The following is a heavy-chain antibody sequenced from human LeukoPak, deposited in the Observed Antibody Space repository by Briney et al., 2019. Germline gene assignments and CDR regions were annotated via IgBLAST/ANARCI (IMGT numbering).Heavy chain of an antibody. J-gene: IGHJ4*02. CDR3: QVGATNFDY. CDR2: ISSSSSTI. D-gene: IGHD1-26*01. CDR1: GFTFSSSS. Sequence: GGSLRLSCAASGFTFSSSSMNWVRQAPGKGLEWVSYISSSSSTIYYADSVKGRFTISRDNAKNSLYLQMNSLRAEDTAVYYCQVGATNFDYWGQGTLVTVSS. V-gene: IGHV3-48*01.